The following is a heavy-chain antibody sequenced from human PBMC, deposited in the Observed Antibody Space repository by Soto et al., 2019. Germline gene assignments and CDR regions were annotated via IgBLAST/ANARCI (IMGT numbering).Heavy chain of an antibody. J-gene: IGHJ4*02. V-gene: IGHV3-23*01. Sequence: GGYLRLCCAASGFTFSNFAMSWVRQAPGKGLEWVSVISGGGGTTYYADSVKGRFTISRDNSKNTLYLQMDSLRAEDTALYYCAKAMSTPSRPRNYFDYWGQGTLVTVSS. CDR2: ISGGGGTT. CDR3: AKAMSTPSRPRNYFDY. D-gene: IGHD6-6*01. CDR1: GFTFSNFA.